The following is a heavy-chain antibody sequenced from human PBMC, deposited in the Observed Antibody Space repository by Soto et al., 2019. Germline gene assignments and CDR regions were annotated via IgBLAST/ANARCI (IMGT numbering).Heavy chain of an antibody. J-gene: IGHJ6*02. CDR1: GFTFSSYS. CDR3: ARDVAYGSGSHHYYYGMDV. D-gene: IGHD3-10*01. Sequence: GGSLRLSCAASGFTFSSYSMNWVRQAPGKGLEWVSYISSSSSTIYYTDSVKGRFTISRDNAKNSLYLQMNSLRDEDTAVYYCARDVAYGSGSHHYYYGMDVWGQGTTVTVSS. V-gene: IGHV3-48*02. CDR2: ISSSSSTI.